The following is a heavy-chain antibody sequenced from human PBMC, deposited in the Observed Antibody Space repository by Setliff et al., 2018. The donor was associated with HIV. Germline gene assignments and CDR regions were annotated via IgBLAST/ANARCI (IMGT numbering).Heavy chain of an antibody. Sequence: GASVKVSCKASGGTFSSYTISWVRQAPGQGLEWMGRIIPILGIANYAQKFQGRVTITADKSTSTAYMELSSLRSEDTAVYYCASAYYYDSSGYSHFDHWGQGTLVTVSS. J-gene: IGHJ4*02. CDR1: GGTFSSYT. D-gene: IGHD3-22*01. CDR3: ASAYYYDSSGYSHFDH. V-gene: IGHV1-69*02. CDR2: IIPILGIA.